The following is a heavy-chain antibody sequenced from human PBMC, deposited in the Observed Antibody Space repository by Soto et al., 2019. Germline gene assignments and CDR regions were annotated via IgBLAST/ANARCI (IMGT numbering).Heavy chain of an antibody. D-gene: IGHD3-10*01. CDR3: AALGEGDYYYYYMDV. J-gene: IGHJ6*03. CDR1: GFTFSSYS. V-gene: IGHV3-48*01. Sequence: GGSLRLSCAASGFTFSSYSMNWVRQAPGKGLEWVSYISSSSSTIYYADSVKGRFTISRDNAKNSLYLQMNSLRAEDTAVYYCAALGEGDYYYYYMDVWGKGTTVTVSS. CDR2: ISSSSSTI.